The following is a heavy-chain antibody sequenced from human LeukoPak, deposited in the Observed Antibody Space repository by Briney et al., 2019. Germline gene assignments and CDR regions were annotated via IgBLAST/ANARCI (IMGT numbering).Heavy chain of an antibody. D-gene: IGHD6-19*01. Sequence: SETLSLTCTVSGGSISSSSYYWGWIRQPPGKGLEWIGSIYYSGSTYYNPSLKSRVTISVDTYKNQFSLKLSSVTAADTAVYYCASLPVAGIPLGQDWGQGTLVTVSS. V-gene: IGHV4-39*01. CDR1: GGSISSSSYY. CDR3: ASLPVAGIPLGQD. CDR2: IYYSGST. J-gene: IGHJ4*02.